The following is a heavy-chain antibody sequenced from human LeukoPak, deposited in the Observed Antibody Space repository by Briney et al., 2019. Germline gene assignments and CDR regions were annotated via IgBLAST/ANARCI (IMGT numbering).Heavy chain of an antibody. CDR3: ARHESGREPWFDP. D-gene: IGHD1-26*01. CDR1: GGSISSYY. CDR2: IHKSGST. Sequence: SETLSLTCTVPGGSISSYYWSWIRQPPGKGLEWIGYIHKSGSTNYNPSRKRRVTISVDTSKNQFSLKLSSVTAADTAVYYCARHESGREPWFDPWGQGTLGTVSS. V-gene: IGHV4-59*08. J-gene: IGHJ5*02.